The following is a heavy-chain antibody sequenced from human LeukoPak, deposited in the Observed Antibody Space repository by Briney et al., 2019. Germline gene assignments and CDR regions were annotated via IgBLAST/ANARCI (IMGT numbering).Heavy chain of an antibody. CDR1: GFTFSDYA. V-gene: IGHV3-23*01. D-gene: IGHD3-22*01. CDR2: ISGSAGNT. Sequence: GGSLRLSCAASGFTFSDYAMNWVRQAPGKGLEWVSAISGSAGNTYYADSVKGRFTISRDNSKYTLYLQMDSLRADDTAVYYCAKRGYYHDSSAYFYFDYWGQGTLVTVSS. CDR3: AKRGYYHDSSAYFYFDY. J-gene: IGHJ4*02.